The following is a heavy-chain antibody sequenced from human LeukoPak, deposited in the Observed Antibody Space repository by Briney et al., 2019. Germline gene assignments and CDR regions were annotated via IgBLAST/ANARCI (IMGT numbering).Heavy chain of an antibody. Sequence: SQTLSLTCTVSGGSISSGGYYWSWIRQHPGKGLEWIGYIYDSGSTYYNPSLRSRATISVDTSKNQFSLKLSSVTAAETAVYYCARDSPSYGMDVWGQGTTVTVSS. CDR2: IYDSGST. V-gene: IGHV4-31*03. J-gene: IGHJ6*02. CDR1: GGSISSGGYY. CDR3: ARDSPSYGMDV.